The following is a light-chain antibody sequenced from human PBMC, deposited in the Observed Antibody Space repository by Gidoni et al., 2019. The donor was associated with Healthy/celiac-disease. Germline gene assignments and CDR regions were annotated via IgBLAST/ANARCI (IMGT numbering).Light chain of an antibody. CDR1: QSVSSY. CDR3: QQRSNWLT. CDR2: DAS. Sequence: EIVLTQSPATLSLSPGERVTLSCRASQSVSSYLAWYQQKPGQAPRLLIYDASNRATGSPARFSGSGSGTDFTRTISSLEPEEFAVYYGQQRSNWLTFGGGTKVEIK. J-gene: IGKJ4*01. V-gene: IGKV3-11*01.